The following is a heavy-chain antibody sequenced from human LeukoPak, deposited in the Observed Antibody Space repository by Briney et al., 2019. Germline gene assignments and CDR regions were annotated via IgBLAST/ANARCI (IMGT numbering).Heavy chain of an antibody. D-gene: IGHD3-10*01. Sequence: SETLSLTCAVYGGSFSDYYWSWLRQPPGKGLEWIGEINGGSTNYNPSLKSRVTISVDTSMNQFSLKLSSVTAADTAAYYCARGLWFGESRPYYYDYWGQGNLVTVST. CDR2: INGGST. CDR1: GGSFSDYY. V-gene: IGHV4-34*01. CDR3: ARGLWFGESRPYYYDY. J-gene: IGHJ4*02.